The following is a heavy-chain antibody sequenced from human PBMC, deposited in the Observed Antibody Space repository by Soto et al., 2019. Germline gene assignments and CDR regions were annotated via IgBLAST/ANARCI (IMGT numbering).Heavy chain of an antibody. J-gene: IGHJ4*02. CDR1: GFTFRSYW. V-gene: IGHV3-7*01. CDR3: ARDLYVSFDY. Sequence: EAQLVESGGDLVQPGGSLRLSCAASGFTFRSYWMSWVRQAPGEGLEWVAKINPNGNEKYYVDSVKGRFAISRDNAQNSLFLQMDSLRAEETAVYYCARDLYVSFDYWGQGTRLVTVSS. D-gene: IGHD3-16*01. CDR2: INPNGNEK.